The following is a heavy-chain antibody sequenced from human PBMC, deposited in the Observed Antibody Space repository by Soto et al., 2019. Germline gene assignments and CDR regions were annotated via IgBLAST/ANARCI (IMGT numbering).Heavy chain of an antibody. V-gene: IGHV4-4*02. CDR3: ARRGCSGGSCYLNYYYYYMDV. J-gene: IGHJ6*03. Sequence: SETLSLTCAVSSGSISSSNWWSWVRQPPGNGLEWIGEIYHSGSTNYNPSLKSRVTISVDKSKNQFSLKLSSVTAADTAVYYCARRGCSGGSCYLNYYYYYMDVWGKGTTVTVSS. CDR1: SGSISSSNW. D-gene: IGHD2-15*01. CDR2: IYHSGST.